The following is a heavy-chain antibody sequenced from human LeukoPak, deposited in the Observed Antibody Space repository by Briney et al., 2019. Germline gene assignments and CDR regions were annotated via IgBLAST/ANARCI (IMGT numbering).Heavy chain of an antibody. V-gene: IGHV3-30*02. CDR1: GFTFSSYG. Sequence: GGSLRLSCAASGFTFSSYGMHWVRQAPGKGLEWVAFIRYDGSNKYYADSVKGRFTISRDNSKNTLYLQMNSLRAEDTAVYYCASGGNSSSWYLSCYFVYWGQGTLVTVSS. CDR2: IRYDGSNK. D-gene: IGHD6-13*01. CDR3: ASGGNSSSWYLSCYFVY. J-gene: IGHJ4*02.